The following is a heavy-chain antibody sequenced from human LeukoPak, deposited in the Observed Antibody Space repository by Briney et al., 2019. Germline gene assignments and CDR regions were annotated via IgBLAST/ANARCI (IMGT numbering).Heavy chain of an antibody. CDR3: ARSPGIWNEYGRLEY. J-gene: IGHJ4*02. D-gene: IGHD1-1*01. CDR2: IFYTGST. V-gene: IGHV4-31*03. Sequence: SETLSLTCTVSGDSISSGGHYWNWLRQRPGKGLEWIGYIFYTGSTYYNPSLKSRVTISVDTSKNQFSLKLSSVTAADTAVYYCARSPGIWNEYGRLEYWGQGALVSVSP. CDR1: GDSISSGGHY.